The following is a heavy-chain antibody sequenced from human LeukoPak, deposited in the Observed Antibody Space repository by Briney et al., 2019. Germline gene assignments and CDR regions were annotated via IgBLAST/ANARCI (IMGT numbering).Heavy chain of an antibody. CDR2: IHYSGST. CDR1: GGSIDNHF. J-gene: IGHJ3*02. D-gene: IGHD1-26*01. Sequence: SETLSLTCTVSGGSIDNHFWNWIRQPPGKGPEWIGNIHYSGSTNYNPSLKSRVTISVDTSKNQFSLKLSSVTAADTAVYYCARASGSYSRGAFDIWGQGTMVTVSS. V-gene: IGHV4-59*11. CDR3: ARASGSYSRGAFDI.